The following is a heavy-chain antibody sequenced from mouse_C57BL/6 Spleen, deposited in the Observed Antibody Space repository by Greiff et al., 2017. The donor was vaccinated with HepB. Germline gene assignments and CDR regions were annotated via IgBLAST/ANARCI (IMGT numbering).Heavy chain of an antibody. CDR1: GFSLTSYG. CDR3: AKGRSMVTGRDYYYAMDY. D-gene: IGHD2-2*01. V-gene: IGHV2-5*01. Sequence: QVQLQQSGPGLVQPSQSLSITCTVSGFSLTSYGVHWVRQSPGKGLEWLGVIWRGGSTDYNAAFMSRLSITKDNSKSQVFFKMNSLQADDTAIYYCAKGRSMVTGRDYYYAMDYWGQGTSVTVSS. J-gene: IGHJ4*01. CDR2: IWRGGST.